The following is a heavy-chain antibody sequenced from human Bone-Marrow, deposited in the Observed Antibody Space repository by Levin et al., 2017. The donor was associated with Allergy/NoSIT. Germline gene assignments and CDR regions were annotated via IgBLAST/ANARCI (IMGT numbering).Heavy chain of an antibody. CDR2: ISGSGGST. J-gene: IGHJ6*02. CDR1: GFTFSSYA. Sequence: GGSLRLSCAASGFTFSSYAMSWVRQAPGKGLEWVSAISGSGGSTYYADSVKGRFTISRDNSKNTLYLQMNSLRAEDTAVYYCAKEGGDCYRPPHNYGMDVWGQGTTVTVSS. CDR3: AKEGGDCYRPPHNYGMDV. V-gene: IGHV3-23*01. D-gene: IGHD2-21*02.